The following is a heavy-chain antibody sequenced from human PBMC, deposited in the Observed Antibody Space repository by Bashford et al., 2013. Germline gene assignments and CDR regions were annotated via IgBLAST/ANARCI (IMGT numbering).Heavy chain of an antibody. CDR2: IYYSGST. CDR1: GGSVSSGSYY. J-gene: IGHJ3*02. V-gene: IGHV4-61*01. Sequence: SSETLSLTCTVSGGSVSSGSYYWSWIRQPPGKGLEWIGYIYYSGSTNYNPSLKSRVTISVDTSKNQFSLKLSSVTAADTAVYYCARRRYCSGGSCPVGAFDIWGQGTMVTVSS. D-gene: IGHD2-15*01. CDR3: ARRRYCSGGSCPVGAFDI.